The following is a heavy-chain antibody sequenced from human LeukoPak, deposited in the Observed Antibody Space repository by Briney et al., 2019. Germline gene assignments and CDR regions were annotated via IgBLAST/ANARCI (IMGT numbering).Heavy chain of an antibody. V-gene: IGHV3-30*02. D-gene: IGHD6-13*01. CDR3: ARDAVGTGYSSSWYSDY. CDR1: IFSFSTFG. Sequence: GGSLRLSCAASIFSFSTFGFHWVRQAPGKGLEWVAFIPYDGSDKYYADSVKGRFTVSRDNSKNTLYLHMNSLRVEDTAVYYCARDAVGTGYSSSWYSDYWGQGTLVTVSS. CDR2: IPYDGSDK. J-gene: IGHJ4*02.